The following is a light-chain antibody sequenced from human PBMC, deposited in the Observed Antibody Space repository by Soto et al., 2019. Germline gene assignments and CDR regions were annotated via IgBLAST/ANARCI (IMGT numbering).Light chain of an antibody. CDR1: QSVSSNF. Sequence: EIVLTQSPGTLSLSPGDRATLSCRASQSVSSNFLAWYQQKPGQAPRLLIYGASIRATGLPDRFSGSGSGTDFTLTIRRLEPEDFAMYFCHQYGSSPRTFGQGTKVEIK. CDR3: HQYGSSPRT. J-gene: IGKJ1*01. CDR2: GAS. V-gene: IGKV3-20*01.